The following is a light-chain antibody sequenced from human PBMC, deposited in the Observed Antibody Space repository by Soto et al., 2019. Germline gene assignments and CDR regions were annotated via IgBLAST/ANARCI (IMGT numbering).Light chain of an antibody. V-gene: IGKV3-15*01. Sequence: EIVMTQSPATLSVSPGERVTVSCRASQSIYEKLAWYQQKPGQTPRLVIYDTSTRATGTPGSFSGSGSGTEFTLTISSLQSEDVATYYCQKCKVAPFTFXGGTKVDIK. CDR3: QKCKVAPFT. CDR1: QSIYEK. CDR2: DTS. J-gene: IGKJ4*01.